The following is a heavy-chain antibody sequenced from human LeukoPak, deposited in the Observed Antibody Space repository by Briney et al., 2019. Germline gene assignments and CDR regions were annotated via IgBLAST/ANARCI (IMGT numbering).Heavy chain of an antibody. CDR1: GFTVSSNS. D-gene: IGHD6-19*01. CDR2: ISGSGGST. CDR3: ARERYSSGCIDY. J-gene: IGHJ4*02. Sequence: GGSLRLSCTVSGFTVSSNSMSWVRQAPGKGLEWVSAISGSGGSTYYADSVKGRFTISRDNSKNTLYLQMNSLRAEDTALYYCARERYSSGCIDYWGQGTLVTVSS. V-gene: IGHV3-23*01.